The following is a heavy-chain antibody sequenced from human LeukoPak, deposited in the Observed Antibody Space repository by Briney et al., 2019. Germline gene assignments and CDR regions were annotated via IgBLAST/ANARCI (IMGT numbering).Heavy chain of an antibody. V-gene: IGHV4-61*08. Sequence: SETLSLTCTVSGGSISSGDYYWSWIRQPPGKGLEWIGYIYYNGNTNYNPSLKSRVTISVDTSKNQFSLKLSSVTAADTAVYYCASVRTYGGNDFDYWGQGTLVTVSS. CDR1: GGSISSGDYY. D-gene: IGHD4-23*01. J-gene: IGHJ4*02. CDR2: IYYNGNT. CDR3: ASVRTYGGNDFDY.